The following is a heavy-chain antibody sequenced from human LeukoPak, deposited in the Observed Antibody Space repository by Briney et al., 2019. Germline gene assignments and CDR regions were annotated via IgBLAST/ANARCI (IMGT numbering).Heavy chain of an antibody. Sequence: ASVKVSCKASGYIFSDYYMHWVRQAPGQGLEWLGWINPKSGAADYAQQFRGRVIMTRDTSINTDYMEMKRVTSDDTAVYYCARGAEAETSPLDFWGQGTLVIVS. V-gene: IGHV1-2*02. CDR2: INPKSGAA. D-gene: IGHD6-13*01. CDR3: ARGAEAETSPLDF. CDR1: GYIFSDYY. J-gene: IGHJ4*02.